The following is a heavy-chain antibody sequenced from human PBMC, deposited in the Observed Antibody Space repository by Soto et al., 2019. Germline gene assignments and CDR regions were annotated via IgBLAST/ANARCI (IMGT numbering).Heavy chain of an antibody. CDR1: GGTFSSYT. CDR3: ARRLGLTMIVPAAYGRDF. CDR2: IIPFLGIA. V-gene: IGHV1-69*02. D-gene: IGHD3-22*01. J-gene: IGHJ6*02. Sequence: QGQLVQSGAAVTKPGSSVKVSFKASGGTFSSYTISWVRQAPGQVLEWLGRIIPFLGIANYAQKFQGRVTLTADKSTSTAYRELSSLRAEDTAVYYCARRLGLTMIVPAAYGRDFCGHGTTVTVSS.